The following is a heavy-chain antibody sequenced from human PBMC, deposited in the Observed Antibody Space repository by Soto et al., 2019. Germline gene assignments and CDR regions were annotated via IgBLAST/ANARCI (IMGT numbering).Heavy chain of an antibody. D-gene: IGHD2-8*01. J-gene: IGHJ6*02. CDR1: EFAYSGDG. V-gene: IGHV3-23*01. CDR2: ISGSGGST. CDR3: AKDLARHCITHYYGMDV. Sequence: CGSVRQTGAASEFAYSGDGRSWVCQAPGKGLEWVSAISGSGGSTYYADAVKGRFTISRDNSKNTLYLQMNSLRAEDTAVYYCAKDLARHCITHYYGMDVWGQGTTVTVS.